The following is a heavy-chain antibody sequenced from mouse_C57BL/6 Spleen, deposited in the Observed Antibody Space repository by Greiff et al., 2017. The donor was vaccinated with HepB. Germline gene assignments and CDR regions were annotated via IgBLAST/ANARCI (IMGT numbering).Heavy chain of an antibody. CDR2: INPNNGGT. CDR1: GYTFTDYN. CDR3: ARGYYGSSSPWFAY. V-gene: IGHV1-18*01. Sequence: VQLQQPGPELVKPGASVKIPCKASGYTFTDYNMDWVKQSHGKSLEWIGDINPNNGGTIYNQKFKGKATLTVDKSSSTAYMELRSLTSEDTAVYYCARGYYGSSSPWFAYWGQGTLVTVSA. D-gene: IGHD1-1*01. J-gene: IGHJ3*01.